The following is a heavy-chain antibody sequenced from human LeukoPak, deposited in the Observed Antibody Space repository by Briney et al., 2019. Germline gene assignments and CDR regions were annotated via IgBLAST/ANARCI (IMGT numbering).Heavy chain of an antibody. CDR3: AKTVLTRTAGTIYHFDY. CDR1: GFTFSTYA. D-gene: IGHD1-1*01. Sequence: GGSLRLSCAASGFTFSTYAMSWVRQAPGKGLEWVSGISGRGSSTYYADSVKGRFTISRDNSKNTLYLQMNSLRAEDTAVYYCAKTVLTRTAGTIYHFDYWGQGTLVTVSS. J-gene: IGHJ4*02. CDR2: ISGRGSST. V-gene: IGHV3-23*01.